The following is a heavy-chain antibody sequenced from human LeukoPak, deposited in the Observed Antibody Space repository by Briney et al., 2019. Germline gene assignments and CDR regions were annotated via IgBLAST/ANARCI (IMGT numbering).Heavy chain of an antibody. Sequence: ASVKVSCKASGYTFTGYDINWVRQATGQGLEWMGWMNPNSGNTGYAQKFQGRVTMTRNTSISTAYMELSSLRSEDTAVYYCARDLTVVVRGLYYYGMDVWGQGTTVTVSS. CDR2: MNPNSGNT. CDR1: GYTFTGYD. CDR3: ARDLTVVVRGLYYYGMDV. J-gene: IGHJ6*02. D-gene: IGHD3-22*01. V-gene: IGHV1-8*01.